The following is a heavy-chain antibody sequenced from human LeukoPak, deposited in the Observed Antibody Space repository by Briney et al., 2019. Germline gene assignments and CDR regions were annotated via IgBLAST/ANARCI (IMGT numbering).Heavy chain of an antibody. V-gene: IGHV4-30-2*01. Sequence: SETLSLTCAASGGSISSGGYSWSWIRQPPGKGLEWIGYIYHSGSTYYNPSLKSRVTISVDRSKNQFSLKLSSVTAADTAVYYCARVVYSSSWYADWFDPWGQGTLVTVSS. D-gene: IGHD6-13*01. CDR1: GGSISSGGYS. CDR2: IYHSGST. CDR3: ARVVYSSSWYADWFDP. J-gene: IGHJ5*02.